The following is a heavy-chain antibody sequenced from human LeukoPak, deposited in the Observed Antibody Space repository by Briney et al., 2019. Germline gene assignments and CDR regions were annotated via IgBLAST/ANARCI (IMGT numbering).Heavy chain of an antibody. V-gene: IGHV1-24*01. D-gene: IGHD3-16*01. CDR2: FDPEDGET. CDR3: ATGLKPASSNAFDI. J-gene: IGHJ3*02. CDR1: GYTLTELS. Sequence: ASVKVSCKVSGYTLTELSMHWVRQAPGKGLEWMGGFDPEDGETIYAQKFQGRVTMTEDTSTDTAYMELSSLRSEDTAVYYCATGLKPASSNAFDIWGQGTMVTVSS.